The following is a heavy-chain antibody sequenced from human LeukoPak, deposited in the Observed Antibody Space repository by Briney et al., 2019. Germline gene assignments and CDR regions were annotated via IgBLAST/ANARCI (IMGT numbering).Heavy chain of an antibody. J-gene: IGHJ4*02. CDR1: GFTFNSYA. CDR2: ISYDGGNK. D-gene: IGHD3-9*01. CDR3: ARKHGVLRYFDWSLDY. Sequence: GRSLRLSCAASGFTFNSYAMHWVRQAPGKGLEWVAVISYDGGNKYYTDSVKGRFTISRDNSKNTLYLQMNSLRAEDTAVFYCARKHGVLRYFDWSLDYWGQGTLATVSS. V-gene: IGHV3-30-3*01.